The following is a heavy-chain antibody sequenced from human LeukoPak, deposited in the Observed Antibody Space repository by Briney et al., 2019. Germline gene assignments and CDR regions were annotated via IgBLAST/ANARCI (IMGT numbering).Heavy chain of an antibody. CDR2: IYYSGST. D-gene: IGHD6-13*01. CDR3: ARCTGYSSSCHDY. Sequence: SETLSLTCTVSGGTISSGSYYWSWIRQPAGKGLEWIGYIYYSGSTNYNPSLKSRVTISVDTSKNQFSLKLSSVTAADTAVYYCARCTGYSSSCHDYWGQGTLVTVSS. CDR1: GGTISSGSYY. V-gene: IGHV4-61*10. J-gene: IGHJ4*02.